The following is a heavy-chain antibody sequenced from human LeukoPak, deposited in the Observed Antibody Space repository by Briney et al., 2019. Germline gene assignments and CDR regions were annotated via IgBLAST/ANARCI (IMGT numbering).Heavy chain of an antibody. CDR3: ARDRDVRLLWNYYFDS. D-gene: IGHD1-7*01. Sequence: PGGSLRLSCAASGFTFSSYAMHWVRQAPGKGLEWVALISYDGSSKYYADSVKGRFTVSRDNSENTLYLQMSGLRADDTAVYFCARDRDVRLLWNYYFDSWGQGTLVTVSS. CDR2: ISYDGSSK. V-gene: IGHV3-30*04. CDR1: GFTFSSYA. J-gene: IGHJ4*02.